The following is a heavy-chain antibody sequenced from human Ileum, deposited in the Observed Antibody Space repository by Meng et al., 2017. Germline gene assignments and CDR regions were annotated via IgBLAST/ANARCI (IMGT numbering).Heavy chain of an antibody. D-gene: IGHD3/OR15-3a*01. J-gene: IGHJ5*02. V-gene: IGHV4-31*03. Sequence: HVRRQRSRLARCQHPQTPSLPCTVSGGSISSGGSCCGWSRQHPGRGLECIVYDSSGGTNYYSSSIKSRINITGDTSNNQSSLKVSSVTAAATVVYYCASVRGGLGLRFDAWGQGTLVTVSS. CDR1: GGSISSGGSC. CDR2: DSSGGTN. CDR3: ASVRGGLGLRFDA.